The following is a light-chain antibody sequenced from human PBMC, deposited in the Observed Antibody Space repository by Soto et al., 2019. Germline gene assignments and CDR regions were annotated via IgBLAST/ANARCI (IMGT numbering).Light chain of an antibody. V-gene: IGLV2-14*01. CDR2: EVS. Sequence: QSALTQPASVSGSPGQSITISCTGTSSDVGGYNYVSWYQQHPGKAPKLMIYEVSNRPSGVSNRFSGSKSGNTASLTISGLQAEDEADYYXASYTSSSSYVFGTGTKVTVL. CDR1: SSDVGGYNY. CDR3: ASYTSSSSYV. J-gene: IGLJ1*01.